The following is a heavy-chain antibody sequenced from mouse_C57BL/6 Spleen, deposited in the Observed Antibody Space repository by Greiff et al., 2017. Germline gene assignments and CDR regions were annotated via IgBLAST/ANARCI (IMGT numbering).Heavy chain of an antibody. J-gene: IGHJ4*01. Sequence: EVQGVESGGGLVKPGGSLKLSCAASGFTFSDYGMHWVRQAPEKGLEWVAYISSGSSTIYYADTVKGRFTISRDNAKNTLFLQMTRLRSEDTAMYYCAKGYDYDYAMDYWGQGTSVTVSS. CDR3: AKGYDYDYAMDY. CDR2: ISSGSSTI. D-gene: IGHD2-4*01. CDR1: GFTFSDYG. V-gene: IGHV5-17*01.